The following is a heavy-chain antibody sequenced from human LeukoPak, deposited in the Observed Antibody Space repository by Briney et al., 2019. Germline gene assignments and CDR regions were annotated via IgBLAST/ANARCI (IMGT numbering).Heavy chain of an antibody. CDR2: ITSSGGTT. CDR3: ARVRGSSWYLDY. J-gene: IGHJ4*02. Sequence: SYITSSGGTTYYADSLRGRFTISRDNAKNSLYLQMNSLRAEDTAIYYCARVRGSSWYLDYWGQGTLVTVSS. V-gene: IGHV3-48*01. D-gene: IGHD6-13*01.